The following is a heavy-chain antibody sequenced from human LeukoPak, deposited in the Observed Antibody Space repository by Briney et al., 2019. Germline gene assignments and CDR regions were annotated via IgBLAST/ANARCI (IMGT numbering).Heavy chain of an antibody. J-gene: IGHJ4*02. CDR1: GFTFSSYA. V-gene: IGHV3-30-3*01. CDR2: ISYDGSNK. D-gene: IGHD3-3*01. CDR3: AKDYSIFGFGFDY. Sequence: GGSLRLSCAASGFTFSSYAMHWVRQAPGKGLEWVAVISYDGSNKYYADSVKGRFTISRDNSKNTLYLQMNSLRAEDTAVYYCAKDYSIFGFGFDYWGQGTLVTVSS.